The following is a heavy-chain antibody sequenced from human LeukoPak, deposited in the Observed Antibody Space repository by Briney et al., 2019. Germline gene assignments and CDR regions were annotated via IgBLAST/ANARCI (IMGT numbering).Heavy chain of an antibody. CDR2: IYSGGST. J-gene: IGHJ4*02. CDR1: GFTVSCNY. CDR3: AGARPWDY. V-gene: IGHV3-66*01. Sequence: PGGSLRLSCAASGFTVSCNYMSWVRQAPGKGLEWVSDIYSGGSTYYADSVKGRFTISRDNSKNTLYLQVNSLIAEDTAVCYCAGARPWDYWGQGTLVTVSS.